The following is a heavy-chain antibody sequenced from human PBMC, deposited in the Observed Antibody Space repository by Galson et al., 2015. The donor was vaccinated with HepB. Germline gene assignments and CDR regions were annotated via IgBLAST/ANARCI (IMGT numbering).Heavy chain of an antibody. CDR1: GGSISSYY. Sequence: TLSLTCTVSGGSISSYYWSWIRQPPGKGLEWIGYIYYSGSTNYNPSLKSRVTISVDTSKNQFSLKLSSVTAADTAVYYCASLQIVASLLDYWGQGTLVTVSS. CDR2: IYYSGST. D-gene: IGHD5-12*01. V-gene: IGHV4-59*12. J-gene: IGHJ4*02. CDR3: ASLQIVASLLDY.